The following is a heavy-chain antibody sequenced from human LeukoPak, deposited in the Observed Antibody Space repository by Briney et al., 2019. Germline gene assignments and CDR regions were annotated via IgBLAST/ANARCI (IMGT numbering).Heavy chain of an antibody. CDR2: ISRGGDST. CDR3: AKDRSSGWNLGLTGLDY. CDR1: AFIFSGHW. V-gene: IGHV3-23*01. J-gene: IGHJ4*02. D-gene: IGHD6-19*01. Sequence: GGSLRLSCEGSAFIFSGHWMNWVRQTPGKGLEWVSPISRGGDSTYYADSVKGRFTISRDNSKNTVFLQMNSLRAEDTAVYYCAKDRSSGWNLGLTGLDYWGQGTLVTVSS.